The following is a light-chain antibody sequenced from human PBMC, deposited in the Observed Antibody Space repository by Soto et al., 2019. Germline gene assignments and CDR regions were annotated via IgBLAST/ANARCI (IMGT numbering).Light chain of an antibody. CDR1: QSVSNNY. CDR2: GAS. CDR3: QQYGSSGT. Sequence: VLKQSPGTLSLYPGERATLSCRASQSVSNNYLAWYQQKPGQAPRLLIYGASNRATGIPDRFSGSGSGTDFTLTISRLEPEDFAVYYCQQYGSSGTFGQGSKVDI. V-gene: IGKV3-20*01. J-gene: IGKJ1*01.